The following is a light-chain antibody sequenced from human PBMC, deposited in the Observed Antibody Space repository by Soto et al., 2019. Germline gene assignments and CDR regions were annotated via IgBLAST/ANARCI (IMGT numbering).Light chain of an antibody. CDR1: QSISNW. CDR2: AAS. Sequence: IHMTQSPSTLPASVRDIVAITFLASQSISNWLAWYQQKPGTAPKLLIYAASTLQSGVPSRFSGSGSGTDFTLTISSLQPEDFATYYCQQLNSYPLTFGGGTKVDIK. J-gene: IGKJ4*01. CDR3: QQLNSYPLT. V-gene: IGKV1-5*01.